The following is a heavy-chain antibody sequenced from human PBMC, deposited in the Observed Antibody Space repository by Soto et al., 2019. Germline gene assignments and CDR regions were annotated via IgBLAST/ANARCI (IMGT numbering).Heavy chain of an antibody. V-gene: IGHV3-66*01. Sequence: PGGSLRLSCAASGFTVSSNYMSWVRQAPGKGLEWVSVIYSGGSTYYADSVKGRFTISRDDSKNTLYLQMNSLRAEDTAVYYCARGAPHYGDYEVIDYWGQGTLVTVSS. CDR3: ARGAPHYGDYEVIDY. CDR2: IYSGGST. J-gene: IGHJ4*02. D-gene: IGHD4-17*01. CDR1: GFTVSSNY.